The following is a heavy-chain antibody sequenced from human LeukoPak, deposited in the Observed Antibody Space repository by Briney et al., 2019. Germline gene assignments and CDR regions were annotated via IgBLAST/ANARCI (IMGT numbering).Heavy chain of an antibody. V-gene: IGHV4-59*01. CDR2: IYYSGST. J-gene: IGHJ3*02. D-gene: IGHD3-10*01. CDR3: ARDMYYYGSGSSPMNHAFDI. CDR1: GGSLSSYY. Sequence: PSETLSLTCTVSGGSLSSYYWSWIRQPPGKGLEWIGYIYYSGSTNYNPSLKSRVTISVDTSKNQFSLKLSSVTAADTAVYYCARDMYYYGSGSSPMNHAFDIWGQGTMVTVSS.